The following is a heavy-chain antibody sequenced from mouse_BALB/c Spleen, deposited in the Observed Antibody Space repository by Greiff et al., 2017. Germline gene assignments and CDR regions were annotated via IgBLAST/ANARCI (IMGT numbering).Heavy chain of an antibody. V-gene: IGHV1-63*02. CDR3: ARKGKKLYAMDY. J-gene: IGHJ4*01. CDR1: GYTFTNYW. Sequence: QVQLQQSGAELVRPGTSVKISCKASGYTFTNYWLGWVKQRPGHGLEWIGDIYPGGGYTNYNEKFKGKATLTADTSSSTAYMQLSSLTSEDSAVYFCARKGKKLYAMDYWGQGTSVTVSS. D-gene: IGHD3-3*01. CDR2: IYPGGGYT.